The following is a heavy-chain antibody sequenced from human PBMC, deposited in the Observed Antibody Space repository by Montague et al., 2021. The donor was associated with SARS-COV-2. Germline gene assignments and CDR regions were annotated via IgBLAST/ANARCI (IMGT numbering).Heavy chain of an antibody. CDR3: ARGTAYDHVYY. CDR2: THYSGTT. V-gene: IGHV4-59*12. Sequence: SETLSLTCTASSGSLSGYYWNWIRQPPGKGLEWIGFTHYSGTTKYNPSLKSRLNMSLDTSKNQFPLTLNSVTAADTAIYYCARGTAYDHVYYWGQGAPVTVAS. D-gene: IGHD2-8*02. CDR1: SGSLSGYY. J-gene: IGHJ4*02.